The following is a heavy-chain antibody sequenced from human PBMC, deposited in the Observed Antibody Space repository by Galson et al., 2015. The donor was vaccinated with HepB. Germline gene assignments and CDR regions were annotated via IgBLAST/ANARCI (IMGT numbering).Heavy chain of an antibody. CDR1: GYTFTSYD. V-gene: IGHV1-8*01. Sequence: SVKVSCKASGYTFTSYDINWVRQATGQGLEWMGWMDPNSGNTGYAQKFQGRVTMTRNTSISTAYMELSSLRSEDTAVYYCAREPEDIVLMVYAMGRPAEFDYWGQGTLVTVSS. CDR2: MDPNSGNT. CDR3: AREPEDIVLMVYAMGRPAEFDY. J-gene: IGHJ4*02. D-gene: IGHD2-8*01.